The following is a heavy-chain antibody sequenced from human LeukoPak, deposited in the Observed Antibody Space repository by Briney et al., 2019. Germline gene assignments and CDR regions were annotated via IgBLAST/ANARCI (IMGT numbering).Heavy chain of an antibody. D-gene: IGHD2-15*01. CDR3: ARGKVVVVTATVFVNY. Sequence: GASVKVSCKTSGYTFTDYYIYWVRQAPGQGLEWIGRINPNSGGTNYAQKFQGRVTMTRDTSINTAYMELNRLTSDDTAVYYCARGKVVVVTATVFVNYWGQGTLVTVTS. J-gene: IGHJ4*02. V-gene: IGHV1-2*06. CDR2: INPNSGGT. CDR1: GYTFTDYY.